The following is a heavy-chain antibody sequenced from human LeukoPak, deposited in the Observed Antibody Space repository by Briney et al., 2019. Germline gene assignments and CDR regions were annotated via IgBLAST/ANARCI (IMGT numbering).Heavy chain of an antibody. V-gene: IGHV4-59*05. CDR2: IYYSGST. CDR1: GGSISSYY. CDR3: ARSVYGSGSIRFDP. D-gene: IGHD3-10*01. J-gene: IGHJ5*02. Sequence: SETLSLTCTVSGGSISSYYWSWIRQPPGKGLEWIGSIYYSGSTYYNPSLKSRVTISVDTSKNQFSLKLSSVTAADTAVYYCARSVYGSGSIRFDPWGQGTLVTVSS.